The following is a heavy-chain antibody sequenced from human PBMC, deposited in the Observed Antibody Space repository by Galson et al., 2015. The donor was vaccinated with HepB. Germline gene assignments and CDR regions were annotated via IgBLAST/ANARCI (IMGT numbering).Heavy chain of an antibody. CDR1: GFTCNKYG. V-gene: IGHV3-33*01. Sequence: SLRLSCAAAGFTCNKYGMHWVRQVPGKGQGLVAVIWYDGSDKYDADSVKGRFTSSRANSKNTVYLQMNSLRAEDTAVYYCAISDCEYWGQGAMVAVSS. J-gene: IGHJ4*02. CDR3: AISDCEY. CDR2: IWYDGSDK.